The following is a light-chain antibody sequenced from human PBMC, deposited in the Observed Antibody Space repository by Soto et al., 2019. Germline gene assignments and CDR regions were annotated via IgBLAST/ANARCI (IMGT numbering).Light chain of an antibody. J-gene: IGKJ5*01. Sequence: EIVLTQSPATLSLSPGERATLSCRASQTFSSHLAWYQQKPGQAPRILIYDASKRATGLPARFSGMGSGTDCARTISSLEPEDFSGYYCQQRSNWPPVITFGQGTRRE. V-gene: IGKV3-11*01. CDR2: DAS. CDR1: QTFSSH. CDR3: QQRSNWPPVIT.